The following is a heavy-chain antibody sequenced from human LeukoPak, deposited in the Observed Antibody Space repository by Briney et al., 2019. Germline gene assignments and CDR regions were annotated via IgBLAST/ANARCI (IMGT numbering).Heavy chain of an antibody. J-gene: IGHJ4*02. CDR2: IHENGGTT. Sequence: QSGGSLRLSCVGSGFTFRSHAMSWVRQAPEKGFEFVSGIHENGGTTYYADSVKGRFSISRDNSKNTLYLQMDSLRGEDTAVYYCAKDFRIGYSAHFDYWGQGALVTVSS. CDR3: AKDFRIGYSAHFDY. D-gene: IGHD2-21*01. CDR1: GFTFRSHA. V-gene: IGHV3-23*01.